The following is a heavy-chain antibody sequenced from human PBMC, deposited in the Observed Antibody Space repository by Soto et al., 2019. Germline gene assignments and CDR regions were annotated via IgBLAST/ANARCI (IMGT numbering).Heavy chain of an antibody. Sequence: GASVKVSCKVSGYTFTSYDINWVRQATGQGFEWMAWMSPDSGKTGYAQKFRDRVTMTRDTSTNTAYMELSSLTSEDTAVYYCVRGPGYSSSSTAYWGQGTQVTVS. CDR1: GYTFTSYD. V-gene: IGHV1-8*01. CDR2: MSPDSGKT. D-gene: IGHD6-6*01. CDR3: VRGPGYSSSSTAY. J-gene: IGHJ4*02.